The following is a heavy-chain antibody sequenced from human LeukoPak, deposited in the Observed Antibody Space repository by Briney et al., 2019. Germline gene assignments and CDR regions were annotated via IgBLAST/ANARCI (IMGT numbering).Heavy chain of an antibody. J-gene: IGHJ5*02. CDR3: AREDIVVVVAANWFDP. V-gene: IGHV1-69*04. CDR2: IIPIFGIA. CDR1: GGTFSSYA. D-gene: IGHD2-15*01. Sequence: SVKVSCKASGGTFSSYAISWVRQAPGQGLEWMGRIIPIFGIANYAQKFQGRVTITADKSTSTAYMELSSLRSEDTAVYYCAREDIVVVVAANWFDPWGQGTLVTVSP.